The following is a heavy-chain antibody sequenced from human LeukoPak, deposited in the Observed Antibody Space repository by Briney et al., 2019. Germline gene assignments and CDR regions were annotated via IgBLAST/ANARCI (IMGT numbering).Heavy chain of an antibody. Sequence: GGSLRLSCAASGFTFSDYYMTWIRQAPGKGLEWISYMSGSGTTIYYADSVKGRFTISRDNAKNSLYLQMNSLSAEDTAVYYCVRDVDDYDHHRGDSWGQGTLVTVSS. CDR2: MSGSGTTI. V-gene: IGHV3-11*01. J-gene: IGHJ4*02. CDR3: VRDVDDYDHHRGDS. D-gene: IGHD4-17*01. CDR1: GFTFSDYY.